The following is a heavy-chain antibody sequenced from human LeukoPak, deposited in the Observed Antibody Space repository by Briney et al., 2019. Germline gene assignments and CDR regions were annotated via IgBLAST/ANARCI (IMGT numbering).Heavy chain of an antibody. D-gene: IGHD1-26*01. Sequence: GGSLRLSCAASGFTFSSYSMNWVRQAPGKGLEWVSSISSSSSYIYYADSVKGRFTISRDNAKNSLYLQMNSLRAEDTAVYYCARVKDRYSGSYWAFDIWGQGTMVTVSS. CDR1: GFTFSSYS. V-gene: IGHV3-21*01. CDR3: ARVKDRYSGSYWAFDI. CDR2: ISSSSSYI. J-gene: IGHJ3*02.